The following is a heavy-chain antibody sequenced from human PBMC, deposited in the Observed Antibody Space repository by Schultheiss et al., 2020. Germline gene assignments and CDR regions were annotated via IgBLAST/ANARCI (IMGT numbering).Heavy chain of an antibody. CDR3: AKDQDDSSGYVDY. CDR2: ISYDGSRT. D-gene: IGHD3-22*01. CDR1: GFTFSSYG. Sequence: GGSLRLSCAASGFTFSSYGMHWVRQAPGKGLEWVAVISYDGSRTYYADSVKGRFTISRDNSKNTLFLQMNSLRAEDTAVYYCAKDQDDSSGYVDYWGQGTLVTFSS. V-gene: IGHV3-30*18. J-gene: IGHJ4*02.